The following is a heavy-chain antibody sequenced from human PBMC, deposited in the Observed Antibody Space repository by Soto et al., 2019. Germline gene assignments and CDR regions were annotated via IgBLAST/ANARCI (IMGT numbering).Heavy chain of an antibody. CDR3: ATPAAPGGYYYYYYMDV. J-gene: IGHJ6*03. V-gene: IGHV1-18*01. CDR1: GYTFTSYG. Sequence: GASVKVSCKASGYTFTSYGISWVRQAPGQGLEWMGWISAYNGNTNYAQKLQGRVTMATDTSTSTAYMELRSLRSDDTAVYYCATPAAPGGYYYYYYMDVWGKGTTVTVSS. CDR2: ISAYNGNT. D-gene: IGHD2-2*01.